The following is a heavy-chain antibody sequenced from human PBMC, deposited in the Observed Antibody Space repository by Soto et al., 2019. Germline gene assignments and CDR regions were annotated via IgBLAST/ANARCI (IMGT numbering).Heavy chain of an antibody. J-gene: IGHJ4*03. CDR2: ISAYNGNT. V-gene: IGHV1-18*01. Sequence: ASVKVSCKASGYTFTSYGISWVRQAPGQGLEWMGWISAYNGNTNYAQKLQGRVTMTTDTSTSTAYMELRSLRSDDTAVYYCARDPRYSSSWYPFDYWGQGTMVTVPQ. CDR3: ARDPRYSSSWYPFDY. D-gene: IGHD6-13*01. CDR1: GYTFTSYG.